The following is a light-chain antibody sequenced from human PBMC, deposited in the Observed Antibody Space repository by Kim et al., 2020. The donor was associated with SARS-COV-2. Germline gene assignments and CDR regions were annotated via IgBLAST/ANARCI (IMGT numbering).Light chain of an antibody. CDR3: IQSLQSPGT. J-gene: IGKJ1*01. CDR1: HCLVRRCGYNY. Sequence: ASGSRWSKHCLVRRCGYNYLEWYQQKPGEAPQLLIYVGSTLRTGVPARFSGSRSGTDFTLTISGLQSDDVGTYYCIQSLQSPGTFGQGTKVDIK. V-gene: IGKV2-28*01. CDR2: VGS.